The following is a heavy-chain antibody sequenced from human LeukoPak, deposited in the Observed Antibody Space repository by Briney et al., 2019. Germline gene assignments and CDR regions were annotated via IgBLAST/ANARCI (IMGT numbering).Heavy chain of an antibody. D-gene: IGHD6-13*01. CDR1: GYTFTSYD. CDR2: IIPIFGTA. J-gene: IGHJ4*02. V-gene: IGHV1-69*13. CDR3: AREYSSSWYWHYFDY. Sequence: SVKVSCKASGYTFTSYDINWVRQAPGQGLEWMGGIIPIFGTANYAQKFQGRVTITADESTSTAYMELSSLRSEDTAVYYCAREYSSSWYWHYFDYWGQGTLVTVSS.